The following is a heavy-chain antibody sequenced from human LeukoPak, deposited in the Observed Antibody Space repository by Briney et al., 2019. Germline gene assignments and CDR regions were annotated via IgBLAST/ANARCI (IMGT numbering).Heavy chain of an antibody. CDR2: IIPIFGTA. J-gene: IGHJ3*02. CDR3: ARDIAVAGTDAFDI. CDR1: GYTFTSYD. D-gene: IGHD6-19*01. V-gene: IGHV1-69*06. Sequence: GASVKVSCKASGYTFTSYDINWVRQAPGQGLEWMGGIIPIFGTANYAQKFQGRVTITADKSTSTAYMELSSLRSEDTAVYYCARDIAVAGTDAFDIWGQGTMVTVSS.